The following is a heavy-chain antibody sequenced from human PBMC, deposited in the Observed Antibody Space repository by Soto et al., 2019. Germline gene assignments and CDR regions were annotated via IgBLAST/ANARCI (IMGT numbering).Heavy chain of an antibody. CDR1: GYTFNTYG. Sequence: QGQLVQSGAEVKKPGASVKVSCKASGYTFNTYGISWVRQAPGQGLEWMGWISPFNGNTKYAQQFQGRVTMTTDTSTSTAYMELRSLRSDDTALYYCAREYSSSWYGWFHPWGQGTLVTVSS. J-gene: IGHJ5*02. D-gene: IGHD6-13*01. CDR2: ISPFNGNT. CDR3: AREYSSSWYGWFHP. V-gene: IGHV1-18*04.